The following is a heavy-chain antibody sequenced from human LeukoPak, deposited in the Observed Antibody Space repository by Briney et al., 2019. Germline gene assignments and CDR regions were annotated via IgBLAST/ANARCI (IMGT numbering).Heavy chain of an antibody. D-gene: IGHD2-2*01. Sequence: ASVKVSCKASGYTFTGYYMHWVRQAPGRGLEWMGWINPNSGSTNYAQKFQGRVTMTRDTSISTAYMELSRLRSDDTAVYYCARGGPAAVEAFDYWGQGTLVTVSS. CDR2: INPNSGST. CDR1: GYTFTGYY. V-gene: IGHV1-2*02. CDR3: ARGGPAAVEAFDY. J-gene: IGHJ4*02.